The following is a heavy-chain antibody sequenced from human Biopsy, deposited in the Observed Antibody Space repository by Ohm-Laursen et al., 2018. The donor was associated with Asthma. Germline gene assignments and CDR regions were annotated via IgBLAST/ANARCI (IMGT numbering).Heavy chain of an antibody. CDR3: ARGVDRVTGLLDHFDS. CDR2: VYHSGST. V-gene: IGHV4-59*01. Sequence: PSQTLSLTCTVSGGSINNFYWSWIRQPPGKGLESIGHVYHSGSTNYNPSLKSRVTISIDASKNQFSLKLTSVTAADTAVYYCARGVDRVTGLLDHFDSWGQGTLVTVSS. D-gene: IGHD2-21*02. CDR1: GGSINNFY. J-gene: IGHJ4*02.